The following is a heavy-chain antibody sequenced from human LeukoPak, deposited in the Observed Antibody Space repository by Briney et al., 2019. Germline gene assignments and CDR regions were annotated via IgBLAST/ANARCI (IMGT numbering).Heavy chain of an antibody. V-gene: IGHV3-74*01. D-gene: IGHD3-16*01. CDR3: ARERGISFDY. CDR2: INSDVSIT. J-gene: IGHJ4*02. CDR1: GITFSSYW. Sequence: PGGSLRLSCAVSGITFSSYWMHWVRQVPGKGLVWVSRINSDVSITNYADSVKGRFTISRDNAKNTLYLQMNSLRDKDTAIYYCARERGISFDYWGQGTLVIVSS.